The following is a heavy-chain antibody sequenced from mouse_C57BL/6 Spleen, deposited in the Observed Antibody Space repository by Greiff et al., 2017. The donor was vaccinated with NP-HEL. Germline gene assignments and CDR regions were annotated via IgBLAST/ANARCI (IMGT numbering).Heavy chain of an antibody. CDR3: ARNWEKGGYYFDY. J-gene: IGHJ2*01. CDR2: IWTGGGT. Sequence: VKLMESGPGLVAPSQSLSITCTVSGFSLTSYAISWVRQPPGKGLEWLGVIWTGGGTNYNSALKSRLSISKDNSKSQVFLKMNSLQTDDTARYYCARNWEKGGYYFDYGGQGTTLTVSS. D-gene: IGHD4-1*01. CDR1: GFSLTSYA. V-gene: IGHV2-9-1*01.